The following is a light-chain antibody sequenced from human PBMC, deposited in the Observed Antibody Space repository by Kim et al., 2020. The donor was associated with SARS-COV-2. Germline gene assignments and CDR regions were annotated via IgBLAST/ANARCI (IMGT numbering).Light chain of an antibody. Sequence: GQKVTISCSGSSTNIGNNYVTCYQQLPGTAPTLLIYDNSKRPSGIPDRFSGSKSGTSATLGITGLQTGDEADYYCETWDSSLSVVVFGGGTQLTVL. CDR3: ETWDSSLSVVV. J-gene: IGLJ2*01. CDR2: DNS. V-gene: IGLV1-51*01. CDR1: STNIGNNY.